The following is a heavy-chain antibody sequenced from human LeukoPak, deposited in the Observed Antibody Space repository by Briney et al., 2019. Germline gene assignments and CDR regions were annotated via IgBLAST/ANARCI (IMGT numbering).Heavy chain of an antibody. CDR1: GLTFSSTY. J-gene: IGHJ4*02. V-gene: IGHV3-7*01. Sequence: GGSLRLPCVVSGLTFSSTYMIWVRQPPGKGLEWVANMNGDGSVISYGDSVKGRFTVSRENAKNSVYPQMNSLRVEDTAVYYCARDPEWGAIDYWGQGVLVTVSS. CDR2: MNGDGSVI. D-gene: IGHD3-3*01. CDR3: ARDPEWGAIDY.